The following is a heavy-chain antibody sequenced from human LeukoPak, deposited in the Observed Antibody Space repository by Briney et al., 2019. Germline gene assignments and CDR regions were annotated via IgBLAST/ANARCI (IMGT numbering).Heavy chain of an antibody. J-gene: IGHJ4*02. CDR2: IYHSGST. Sequence: SETLSLTCTVSGGSISSGGYYWSWIRQPPGTGLEWIGYIYHSGSTYYNPSLKSRVTISVDRSKNQFSLKLSSVTAADTAVYYCARDNGGRGVGATNFDYWGQGTLVTVSS. V-gene: IGHV4-30-2*01. D-gene: IGHD1-26*01. CDR1: GGSISSGGYY. CDR3: ARDNGGRGVGATNFDY.